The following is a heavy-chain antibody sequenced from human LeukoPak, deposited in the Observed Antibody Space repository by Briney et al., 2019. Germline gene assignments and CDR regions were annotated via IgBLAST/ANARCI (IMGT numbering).Heavy chain of an antibody. CDR3: ARDLDQYSGRFGGFGHDF. CDR1: GYTFTNYG. D-gene: IGHD1-26*01. Sequence: ASVKVPCKASGYTFTNYGINWVRQAPGQGLEWMGWISAYNGNTNYAQKLQGRVTMTTDTSTSTAYMELRSLRSDDTAVYYCARDLDQYSGRFGGFGHDFWGQGTLVTVSS. CDR2: ISAYNGNT. V-gene: IGHV1-18*01. J-gene: IGHJ4*02.